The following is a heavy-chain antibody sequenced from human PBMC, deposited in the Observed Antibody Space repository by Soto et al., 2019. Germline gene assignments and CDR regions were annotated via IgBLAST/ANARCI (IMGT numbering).Heavy chain of an antibody. CDR2: ISSSVNT. V-gene: IGHV4-59*01. CDR1: DGSISNFY. Sequence: PSETLSLTCTVSDGSISNFYWSWIRQPPGKGLEWIGYISSSVNTNYNPSLKSRVSISVDTSKNQFSLNLTSVTAADTGVYYCARAPMVLTRSYSECWGQGNPVTVSS. D-gene: IGHD3-22*01. CDR3: ARAPMVLTRSYSEC. J-gene: IGHJ4*02.